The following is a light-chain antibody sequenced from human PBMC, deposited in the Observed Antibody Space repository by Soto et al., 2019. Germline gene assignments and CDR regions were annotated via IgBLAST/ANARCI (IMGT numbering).Light chain of an antibody. J-gene: IGLJ1*01. Sequence: QSVLTQPPSVSGSPGQSVTISCTGTSSDVGSYNRVSWYQQPPGTAPKLMIYEVSNRPSGVPDRFSGSKSSNTASLTISGLQPEDEADYYCNSYTSSNTYVFGTGTKVTVL. V-gene: IGLV2-18*02. CDR1: SSDVGSYNR. CDR2: EVS. CDR3: NSYTSSNTYV.